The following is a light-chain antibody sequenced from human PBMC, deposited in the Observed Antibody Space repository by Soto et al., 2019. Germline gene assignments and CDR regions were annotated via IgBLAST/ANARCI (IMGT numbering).Light chain of an antibody. V-gene: IGLV1-40*01. Sequence: QSALAQPPSVSGAPGQSVTSSCSGTTSNIGADYDVQWYRQLPGTAPKLLIHGNTNRPSGVPDRFSGSKSGTSASLAITGLQSEDEGDYYCQSYDSGLRGYVFGSGTKSPS. J-gene: IGLJ1*01. CDR1: TSNIGADYD. CDR2: GNT. CDR3: QSYDSGLRGYV.